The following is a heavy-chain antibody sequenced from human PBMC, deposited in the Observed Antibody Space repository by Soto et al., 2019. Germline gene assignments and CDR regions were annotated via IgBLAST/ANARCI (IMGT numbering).Heavy chain of an antibody. CDR1: VFSLSTSGVG. CDR3: EHSYHHYDYWRARWKNWLDP. CDR2: ILWDDER. V-gene: IGHV2-5*02. D-gene: IGHD3-3*01. J-gene: IGHJ5*02. Sequence: QITLRESGPTLVKPTQTLTLTCTFSVFSLSTSGVGVGWIRQPPGNAREWLALILWDDERRYSPSLKNRVTSTKDPSKIQVVLTMTNMAPVDTATYYCEHSYHHYDYWRARWKNWLDPWGQGTLVTVSS.